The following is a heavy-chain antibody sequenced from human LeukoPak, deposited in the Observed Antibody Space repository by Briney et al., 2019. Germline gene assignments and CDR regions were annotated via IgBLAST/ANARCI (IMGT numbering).Heavy chain of an antibody. J-gene: IGHJ4*02. CDR3: ARQSGGNYVYFDY. V-gene: IGHV4-4*07. CDR1: GGSISTYY. D-gene: IGHD2-15*01. Sequence: SETLSLTCTVSGGSISTYYWSRIRQPAGKGLEWIGRISTTENTNYNPSLKSRVTISVDKSKNQFSLKLSSVTAADTAVYYCARQSGGNYVYFDYWGQGTQVTVSS. CDR2: ISTTENT.